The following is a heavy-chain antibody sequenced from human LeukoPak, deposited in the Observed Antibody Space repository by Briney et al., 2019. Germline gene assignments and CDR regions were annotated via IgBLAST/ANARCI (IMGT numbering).Heavy chain of an antibody. V-gene: IGHV3-48*04. J-gene: IGHJ4*02. D-gene: IGHD3-10*01. CDR2: ISSRSTTI. Sequence: GGSLRLSCAASGFTFSSYSMNWVRQAPGKGLEWVSYISSRSTTIYYADSVKGRFTISRDNAKNSLYLQMNSLRAEDTAVYYCARDRPPHFSGTYGHLDYWGQGTLVTVSS. CDR1: GFTFSSYS. CDR3: ARDRPPHFSGTYGHLDY.